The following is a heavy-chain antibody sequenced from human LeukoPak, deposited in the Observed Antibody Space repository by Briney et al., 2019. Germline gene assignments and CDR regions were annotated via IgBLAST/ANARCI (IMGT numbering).Heavy chain of an antibody. V-gene: IGHV3-30-3*01. Sequence: PGGSLRLSYAASGVTFRNYVIHWVRQAPGKGLEWVAVTSFDLNVKLYADSVKGRFTISRDNSRSTLYLQMNSLRPEDTAIYYCAREGYYGSGSPPSLYFDYWGQGTLVTVSS. CDR3: AREGYYGSGSPPSLYFDY. CDR2: TSFDLNVK. CDR1: GVTFRNYV. D-gene: IGHD3-10*01. J-gene: IGHJ4*02.